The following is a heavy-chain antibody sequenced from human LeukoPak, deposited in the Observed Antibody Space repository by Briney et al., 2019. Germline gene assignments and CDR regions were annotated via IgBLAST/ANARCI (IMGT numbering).Heavy chain of an antibody. V-gene: IGHV4-59*13. Sequence: SETLSLTCTVSGGSISGYYWTWIRQPPGKGLEWIAYIYFTGSTNYNPSLESRVTISVDTSKHQFSLRLRSVAAADTAVYYCARLRGNYFPDFWGQGTLVTVSS. D-gene: IGHD2/OR15-2a*01. J-gene: IGHJ4*02. CDR2: IYFTGST. CDR1: GGSISGYY. CDR3: ARLRGNYFPDF.